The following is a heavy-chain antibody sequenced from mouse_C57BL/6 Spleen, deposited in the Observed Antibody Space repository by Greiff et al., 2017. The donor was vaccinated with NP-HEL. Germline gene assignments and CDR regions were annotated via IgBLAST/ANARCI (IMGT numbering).Heavy chain of an antibody. CDR3: ARSLYYYAYWYFDV. CDR1: GYSFSSSW. J-gene: IGHJ1*03. Sequence: VQLQQSGPELVKPGASVKISCKASGYSFSSSWMNWVKQRPGKGLEWIGRIYPGDGDTNYNGKFKGKATLTADDSSSTAYMQLSSLTSEDSAVYFCARSLYYYAYWYFDVWGTGTTVTVSS. V-gene: IGHV1-82*01. CDR2: IYPGDGDT. D-gene: IGHD1-1*01.